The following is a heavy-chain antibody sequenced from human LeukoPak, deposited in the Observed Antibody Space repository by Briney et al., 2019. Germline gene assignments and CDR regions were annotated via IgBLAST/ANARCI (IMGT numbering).Heavy chain of an antibody. CDR2: LSAAGDTT. CDR1: GFTFSSYA. Sequence: GGSLRLSCAASGFTFSSYAMSWVRQAPGKGLEWVSALSAAGDTTYYADSVKGRSTISRDNSKNTLYLQMNSLRAEDTAVYYCAQGRYSRSHYDNWGQGTLVSVSS. D-gene: IGHD1-26*01. V-gene: IGHV3-23*01. CDR3: AQGRYSRSHYDN. J-gene: IGHJ4*02.